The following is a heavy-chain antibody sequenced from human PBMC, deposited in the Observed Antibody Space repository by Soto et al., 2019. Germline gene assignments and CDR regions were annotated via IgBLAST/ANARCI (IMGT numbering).Heavy chain of an antibody. CDR1: GGSISSYY. D-gene: IGHD5-12*01. CDR2: IYTSGST. J-gene: IGHJ6*04. CDR3: ARTSGYSGYVGTYYYYGMDV. V-gene: IGHV4-4*07. Sequence: PSETLSLTCTVSGGSISSYYWSWIRQPAGKGLEWIGRIYTSGSTNYNPSLKSRVTMSVDTSKNQFSLKLSSVTAADTAVYYCARTSGYSGYVGTYYYYGMDVWGEGTSVPVPS.